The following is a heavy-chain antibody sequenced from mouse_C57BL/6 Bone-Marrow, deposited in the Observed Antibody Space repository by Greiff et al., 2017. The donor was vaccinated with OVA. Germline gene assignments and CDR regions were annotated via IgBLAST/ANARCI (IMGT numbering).Heavy chain of an antibody. V-gene: IGHV1-50*01. Sequence: QVQLKQPGAELVKPGASVKLSCKASGYTFTSYWMQWVKQRPGQGLEWIGEIDPSDSYTNYNQKFKGKATLTVDTSSSTAYMQLSSLTSEDSAVDYCARGFALLRSDFDYWGQGTTLTVSS. CDR2: IDPSDSYT. J-gene: IGHJ2*01. CDR1: GYTFTSYW. D-gene: IGHD1-1*01. CDR3: ARGFALLRSDFDY.